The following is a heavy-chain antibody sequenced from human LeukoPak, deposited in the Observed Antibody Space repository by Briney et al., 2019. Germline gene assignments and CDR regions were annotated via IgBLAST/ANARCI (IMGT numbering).Heavy chain of an antibody. J-gene: IGHJ4*02. D-gene: IGHD3-3*01. V-gene: IGHV3-74*01. Sequence: GGSLRLSCAASGFTFSSYWMHWVRQAPGKGLVWVSRINSDGSITNYADSVKGRFTISRDNAKNTVYLQMDSLRAEDTAVYYCSRTLFGVVNYWGQGTLVTVSS. CDR2: INSDGSIT. CDR1: GFTFSSYW. CDR3: SRTLFGVVNY.